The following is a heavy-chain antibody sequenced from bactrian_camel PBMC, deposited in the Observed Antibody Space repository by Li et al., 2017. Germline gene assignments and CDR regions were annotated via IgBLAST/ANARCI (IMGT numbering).Heavy chain of an antibody. CDR2: MGSNGRT. Sequence: HVQLVESGGGSVQAGGSLRLSCAASGYTFGTYCVGWSRQVPGKEREGVARMGSNGRTRYADSVKGRFTISQDNAKTTVYLQMDSLKAEDTAMYYCAADAGTGGGWCSLSQNYPYWGRGTQVTVS. CDR3: AADAGTGGGWCSLSQNYPY. J-gene: IGHJ4*01. CDR1: GYTFGTYC. V-gene: IGHV3S9*01. D-gene: IGHD1*01.